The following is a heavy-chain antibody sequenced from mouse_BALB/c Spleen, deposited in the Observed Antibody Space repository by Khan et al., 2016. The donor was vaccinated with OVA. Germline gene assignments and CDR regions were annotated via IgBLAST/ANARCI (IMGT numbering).Heavy chain of an antibody. Sequence: EVQLQESGPGLVKPSQSLSLTCTVTGYSITSDYAWNWIRQFPGNKLEWMGYISYSGRTSYNPSLKSRIYITRDSSKNQFFLQCNSVITEDTATYYCARSVTITTVVATDFDYWGQGTTLAVSS. D-gene: IGHD1-1*01. CDR1: GYSITSDYA. J-gene: IGHJ2*01. V-gene: IGHV3-2*02. CDR3: ARSVTITTVVATDFDY. CDR2: ISYSGRT.